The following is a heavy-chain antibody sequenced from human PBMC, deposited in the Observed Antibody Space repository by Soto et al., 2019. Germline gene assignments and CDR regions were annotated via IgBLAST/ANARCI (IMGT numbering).Heavy chain of an antibody. CDR2: IKSKTDGGTT. D-gene: IGHD1-26*01. V-gene: IGHV3-15*01. CDR1: GFTFSNAW. CDR3: TTGFRRGGIYSNAFDI. J-gene: IGHJ3*02. Sequence: GGSLRLSCAASGFTFSNAWMSWVRQAPGKGLEWVGRIKSKTDGGTTDYAAPVKGRFTISRDDSKNTLYLQMNSLKTENTAVYYCTTGFRRGGIYSNAFDIWGQGTMVTVSS.